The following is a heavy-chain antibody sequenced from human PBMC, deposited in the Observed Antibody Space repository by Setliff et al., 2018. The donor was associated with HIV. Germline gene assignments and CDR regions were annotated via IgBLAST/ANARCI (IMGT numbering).Heavy chain of an antibody. CDR1: GGSISSYF. V-gene: IGHV4-4*08. CDR2: IYNSGST. J-gene: IGHJ3*02. Sequence: TSETLSLTCAVSGGSISSYFWNWVRQSPGKGLEWIGYIYNSGSTRYNPSLESRVTISVDTSKNEFSLKLTSVTAADTAVYYCARDKEGATHAYDIWGQGTMVTVSS. D-gene: IGHD1-26*01. CDR3: ARDKEGATHAYDI.